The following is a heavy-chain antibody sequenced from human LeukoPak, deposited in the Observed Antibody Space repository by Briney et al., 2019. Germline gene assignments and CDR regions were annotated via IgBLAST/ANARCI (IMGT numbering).Heavy chain of an antibody. D-gene: IGHD2-15*01. CDR1: GGSFSGYY. CDR2: INHSGST. J-gene: IGHJ5*02. Sequence: SETLSLTCGVYGGSFSGYYWSWIRQPPGKGLEWIGEINHSGSTNYNPSLKSRVTISVDTSKNQFSLKLSSVTAADTAVYYCARGRCSGGSCYSSNWFDPWGQGTLVTVSS. CDR3: ARGRCSGGSCYSSNWFDP. V-gene: IGHV4-34*01.